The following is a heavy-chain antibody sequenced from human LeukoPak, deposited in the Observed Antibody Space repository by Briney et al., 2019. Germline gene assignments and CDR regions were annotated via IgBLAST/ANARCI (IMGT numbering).Heavy chain of an antibody. V-gene: IGHV3-66*01. CDR2: IYSGGST. CDR3: ARERPGPRCSGGSCYSAYFDH. CDR1: GFTVSSNY. D-gene: IGHD2-15*01. J-gene: IGHJ4*02. Sequence: GGSLRLSCAASGFTVSSNYMSWVRQAPGKGLEWVSVIYSGGSTYYADSVKGRFTISRDNSKNTLYLQMNSLRAEDTAVYYCARERPGPRCSGGSCYSAYFDHWGQGTLVTVSS.